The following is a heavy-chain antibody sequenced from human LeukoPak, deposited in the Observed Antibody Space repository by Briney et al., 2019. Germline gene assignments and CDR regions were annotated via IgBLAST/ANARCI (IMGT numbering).Heavy chain of an antibody. CDR1: GGSISSYY. CDR2: IYYSGST. J-gene: IGHJ5*02. CDR3: ARAVDSSGWYIRGWFDP. D-gene: IGHD6-19*01. V-gene: IGHV4-59*01. Sequence: SETLSLTCTVSGGSISSYYWSWIRQPPGKGLEWIGYIYYSGSTNCNPSLKSRVTISVDTSKNQFSLKLSSVTAADTAVYYCARAVDSSGWYIRGWFDPWGQGTLVTVSS.